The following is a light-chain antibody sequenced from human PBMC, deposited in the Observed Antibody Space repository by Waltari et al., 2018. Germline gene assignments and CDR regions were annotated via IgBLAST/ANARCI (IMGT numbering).Light chain of an antibody. CDR3: TSYAGSNHNYVV. J-gene: IGLJ2*01. Sequence: QSALTQPPSASGSPGQSVTISCTGTSSHVGAYNFVSWFHHPPGQAPKPIVFEVSKRPSGVPDRFSGSKSGNTASLTVSGLQAEDEADYYCTSYAGSNHNYVVFGGGTKVTVL. V-gene: IGLV2-8*01. CDR2: EVS. CDR1: SSHVGAYNF.